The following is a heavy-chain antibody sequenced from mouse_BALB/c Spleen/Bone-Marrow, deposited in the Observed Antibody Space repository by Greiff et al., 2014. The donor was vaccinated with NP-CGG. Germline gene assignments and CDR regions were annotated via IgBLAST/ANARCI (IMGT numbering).Heavy chain of an antibody. CDR1: GFTFSSYG. Sequence: DVHLLESGGDLVKPGGSLKLSCAASGFTFSSYGMSWVRQTLDKSLEWVATISSGGSYTHYPDSVKGRFTISRDNAKNTLYLQMISLKSEDTAMYYCARQYGNLGVMDYWGQGTSVTVSS. CDR2: ISSGGSYT. CDR3: ARQYGNLGVMDY. J-gene: IGHJ4*01. V-gene: IGHV5-6*01. D-gene: IGHD2-1*01.